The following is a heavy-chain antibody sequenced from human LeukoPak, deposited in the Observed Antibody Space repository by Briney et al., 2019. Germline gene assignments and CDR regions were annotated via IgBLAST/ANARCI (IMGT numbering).Heavy chain of an antibody. CDR3: ARDRSYGPFYYYYGMDV. CDR2: IKSDGSST. V-gene: IGHV3-74*01. D-gene: IGHD5-18*01. J-gene: IGHJ6*02. CDR1: GFTFSSYW. Sequence: PGGSLRLSCAASGFTFSSYWMHWVRQGPGKGLVWVSRIKSDGSSTTYADSVKGRLTISRDNAKSTLYLQMNSLRAEDTAVYYCARDRSYGPFYYYYGMDVWGQGTTVTVSS.